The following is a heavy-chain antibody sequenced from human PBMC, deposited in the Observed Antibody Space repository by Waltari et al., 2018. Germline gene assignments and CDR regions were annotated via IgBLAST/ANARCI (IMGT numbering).Heavy chain of an antibody. CDR2: IYTSGST. CDR1: GGSISSGGYY. CDR3: ARDSSSLDYYYGMDV. D-gene: IGHD6-13*01. J-gene: IGHJ6*02. V-gene: IGHV4-61*02. Sequence: QLQLQESGSGLVKPSQTLSLTCAVSGGSISSGGYYWSWIRQPAGKGLEWIGYIYTSGSTNYNPSLKSRVTISVDTSKNQFSLKLSSVTAADTAVYYCARDSSSLDYYYGMDVWGQGTMVTVSS.